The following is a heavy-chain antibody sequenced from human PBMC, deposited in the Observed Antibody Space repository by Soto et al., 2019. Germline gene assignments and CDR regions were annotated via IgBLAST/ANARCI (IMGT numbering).Heavy chain of an antibody. CDR2: ISGSGGST. V-gene: IGHV3-23*01. D-gene: IGHD2-15*01. Sequence: EVQLLESGGGLVQPGGSLRLSCAASGFTFSSYAMSWVRQAPGKGLEWVSAISGSGGSTYYADSVKGRFTISRDNSKNTLYLQMNSLSAEDTAVSYCAKNPPDTYCSGDSCYIDYGGQGTLVTVSS. CDR3: AKNPPDTYCSGDSCYIDY. J-gene: IGHJ4*02. CDR1: GFTFSSYA.